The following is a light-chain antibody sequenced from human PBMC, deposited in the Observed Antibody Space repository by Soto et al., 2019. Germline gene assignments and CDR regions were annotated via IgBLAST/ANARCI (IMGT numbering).Light chain of an antibody. CDR3: QQYDNYPYT. Sequence: DIQMTQSPSTLSASVGDRVTITCRASQRIATWLAWYQQKPGKAPKVLIYKGSNLESGVSSRFSGSGSGTEFTLTISSLQPDDFATYYCQQYDNYPYTFGPGTKVDI. J-gene: IGKJ3*01. CDR1: QRIATW. CDR2: KGS. V-gene: IGKV1-5*03.